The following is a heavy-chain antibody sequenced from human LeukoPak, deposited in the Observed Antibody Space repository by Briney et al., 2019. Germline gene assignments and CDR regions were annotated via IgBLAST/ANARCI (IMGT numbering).Heavy chain of an antibody. CDR1: GFTFSSYG. J-gene: IGHJ4*02. Sequence: PGGTLRLSCAASGFTFSSYGMSWVRQAPGKGLEWIGSIYYGGSTYYNPSLKSRVTISVDTSKNQFSLKLSSVTAADTAVYYCARALLGLDGDYFDYWGQGTLVTVSS. V-gene: IGHV4-39*07. CDR2: IYYGGST. D-gene: IGHD4-17*01. CDR3: ARALLGLDGDYFDY.